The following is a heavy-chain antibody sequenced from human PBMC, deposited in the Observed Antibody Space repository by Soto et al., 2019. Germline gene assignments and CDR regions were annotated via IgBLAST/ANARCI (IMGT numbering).Heavy chain of an antibody. CDR3: ARGYYDSSGYCAEYFQH. J-gene: IGHJ1*01. V-gene: IGHV4-34*01. CDR2: INHSGST. D-gene: IGHD3-22*01. CDR1: GGSFSGYY. Sequence: SETLSLTCAVYGGSFSGYYWSWIRQPPGKGLEWIGEINHSGSTNYNPSLKSRVTISVDTSKNQFSQKLSSVTAADTAVYYCARGYYDSSGYCAEYFQHWGQGTLVTVSS.